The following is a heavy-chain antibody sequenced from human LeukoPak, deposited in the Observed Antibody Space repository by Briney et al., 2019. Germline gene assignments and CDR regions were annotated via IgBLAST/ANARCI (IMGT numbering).Heavy chain of an antibody. CDR1: GGTFSSYA. CDR2: IIPIFGTA. V-gene: IGHV1-69*13. CDR3: ARDLFSAVTDATYYFDY. Sequence: SVKVSCKASGGTFSSYAISWVRQAPGQGLEWMGGIIPIFGTANYAQKFQGRVTTTADESTSTAYMELSSLRSEDTAVYYCARDLFSAVTDATYYFDYWGQGTLVTVSS. D-gene: IGHD4-17*01. J-gene: IGHJ4*02.